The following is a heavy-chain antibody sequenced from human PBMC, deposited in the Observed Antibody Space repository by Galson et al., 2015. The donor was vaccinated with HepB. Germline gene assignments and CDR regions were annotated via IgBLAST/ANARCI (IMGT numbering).Heavy chain of an antibody. J-gene: IGHJ4*02. CDR3: TTDILSGWLYYFDY. V-gene: IGHV3-15*01. CDR1: GFTFSNAW. D-gene: IGHD6-19*01. Sequence: SLRLSCAASGFTFSNAWMSWVRQAPGKGLEWVGRIKSKTDGGTTDYAAPVKGRFTISRDDSKNTLYLQMNSLKTEDTAVYYCTTDILSGWLYYFDYWGQGTLVTVSS. CDR2: IKSKTDGGTT.